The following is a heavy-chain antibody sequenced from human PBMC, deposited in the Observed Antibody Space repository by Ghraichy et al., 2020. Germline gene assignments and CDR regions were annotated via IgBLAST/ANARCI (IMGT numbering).Heavy chain of an antibody. V-gene: IGHV3-23*01. Sequence: GGSLRLSCAASGFTFSPYGMNWVRQAPGKGLEWVSGISGAGETIYYADSVKGRFTISRDNFKNTVYLQINNLRVEDTAVYYCAKGSGFSTDWWVDYFEYWGQGTLVTVSS. CDR3: AKGSGFSTDWWVDYFEY. D-gene: IGHD6-19*01. CDR1: GFTFSPYG. J-gene: IGHJ4*02. CDR2: ISGAGETI.